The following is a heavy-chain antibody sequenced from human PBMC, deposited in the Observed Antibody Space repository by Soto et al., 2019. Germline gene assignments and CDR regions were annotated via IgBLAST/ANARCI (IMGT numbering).Heavy chain of an antibody. CDR1: GGTFSSYT. Sequence: ASVKVSCKASGGTFSSYTVYWVRQAPGQGLEWMGGIIPFFGTSNYAQNFQDRITLTADKSTGTAYMELSSLRYEDTAVYYCARKLRLYYGMDVWGQGTTVTVSS. CDR3: ARKLRLYYGMDV. D-gene: IGHD3-3*01. CDR2: IIPFFGTS. V-gene: IGHV1-69*06. J-gene: IGHJ6*02.